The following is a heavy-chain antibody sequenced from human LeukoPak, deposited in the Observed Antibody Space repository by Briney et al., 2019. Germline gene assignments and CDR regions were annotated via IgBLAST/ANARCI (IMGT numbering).Heavy chain of an antibody. CDR3: ARSFITMVRGVIGY. CDR1: GYTLTGYY. J-gene: IGHJ4*02. V-gene: IGHV1-2*02. D-gene: IGHD3-10*01. CDR2: INPNSGGT. Sequence: ASVKVSCKASGYTLTGYYMHWVRQAPGQGLEWMGWINPNSGGTNYAQKFQGRVTMTRDTSISTAYMELSRLRSDDTAVYYCARSFITMVRGVIGYWGQGTLVTVSS.